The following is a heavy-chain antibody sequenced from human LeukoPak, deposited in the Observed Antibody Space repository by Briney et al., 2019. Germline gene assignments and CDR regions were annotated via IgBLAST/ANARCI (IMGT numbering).Heavy chain of an antibody. CDR2: INHSGST. CDR1: GGSFSGYY. J-gene: IGHJ6*02. D-gene: IGHD2-15*01. Sequence: SETLSLTCAVYGGSFSGYYWSWIRQPPGKGLEWIGEINHSGSTNYNPSLKSRVTISVDTSKNQFPLKLSSVTAADTAVYYCARVVVVVVAAAHYYYYGMDVWGQGTTVTVSS. CDR3: ARVVVVVVAAAHYYYYGMDV. V-gene: IGHV4-34*01.